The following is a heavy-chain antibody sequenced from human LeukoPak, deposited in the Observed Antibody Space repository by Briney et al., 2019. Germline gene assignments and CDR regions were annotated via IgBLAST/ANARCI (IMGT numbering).Heavy chain of an antibody. CDR2: IHWNGGKT. Sequence: PGGSLRLSCAASGFTFDNYGINWVRQAPGKGLEWVSRIHWNGGKTGYADSVKGRFTISRDNSKNTLYLQMNSLRAEDTAVYYCAKVIGYCSGGSCYFDYWGQGTLVTVSS. CDR3: AKVIGYCSGGSCYFDY. D-gene: IGHD2-15*01. CDR1: GFTFDNYG. J-gene: IGHJ4*02. V-gene: IGHV3-20*04.